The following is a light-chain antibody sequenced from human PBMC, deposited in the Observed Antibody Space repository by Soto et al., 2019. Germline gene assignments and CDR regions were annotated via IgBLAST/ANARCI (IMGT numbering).Light chain of an antibody. Sequence: EIVLTQSPATLSVSPGERATLSCRASQSVSSNLAWYQQKPGQAPRLLIYGASTRATGIPARFSGSGSGTEFTLTLSSLESEDFAVYYCQQYNNWPLTFGQGTKVEIK. V-gene: IGKV3-15*01. CDR1: QSVSSN. CDR2: GAS. J-gene: IGKJ1*01. CDR3: QQYNNWPLT.